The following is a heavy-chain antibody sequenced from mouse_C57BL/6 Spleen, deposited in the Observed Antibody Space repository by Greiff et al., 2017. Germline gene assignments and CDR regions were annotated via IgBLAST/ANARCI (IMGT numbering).Heavy chain of an antibody. CDR1: GFTFSDYG. CDR3: ARMVTTYYAMDY. Sequence: EVKLVEPGGGLVKPGGSLKLSCAASGFTFSDYGMHWVRQAPEKGLEWVAYISSGSSTIKYADTVKGRFTIARDNAKNTLFLQMTSLRSEDTAMYYCARMVTTYYAMDYWGQGTSVTVSS. J-gene: IGHJ4*01. D-gene: IGHD2-3*01. V-gene: IGHV5-17*01. CDR2: ISSGSSTI.